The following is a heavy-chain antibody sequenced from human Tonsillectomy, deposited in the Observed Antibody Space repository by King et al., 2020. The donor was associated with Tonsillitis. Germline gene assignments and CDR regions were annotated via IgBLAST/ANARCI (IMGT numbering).Heavy chain of an antibody. J-gene: IGHJ4*02. D-gene: IGHD3-10*01. Sequence: QLVQSGAEVKKPGESLKISCQGSGYIFTSYWIGWVRQMPGKGLEWMGIIHPGDSDTRYSPSFQGQVAISADRSLGTAYLQWSSLKASDTAIYYCARQGDHYFGSGSFTDWGQGTLVTVSS. CDR3: ARQGDHYFGSGSFTD. CDR2: IHPGDSDT. CDR1: GYIFTSYW. V-gene: IGHV5-51*01.